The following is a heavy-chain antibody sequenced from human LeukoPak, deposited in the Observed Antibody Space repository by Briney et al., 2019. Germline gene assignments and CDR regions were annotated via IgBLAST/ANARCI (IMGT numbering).Heavy chain of an antibody. CDR1: GGTISRYY. V-gene: IGHV4-59*01. Sequence: SETLSLTCTVSGGTISRYYWSWIRQPPGKGLEWIGNIYYSGSTNYNPSLKSRVTISVDTSKNQFSLKMCSVTAADTAVYYCAWGTYSFDYWGQGTLVTVSS. CDR3: AWGTYSFDY. CDR2: IYYSGST. D-gene: IGHD3-16*01. J-gene: IGHJ4*02.